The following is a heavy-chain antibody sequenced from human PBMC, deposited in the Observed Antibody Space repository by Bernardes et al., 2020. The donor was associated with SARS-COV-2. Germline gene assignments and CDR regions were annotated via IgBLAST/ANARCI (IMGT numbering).Heavy chain of an antibody. CDR1: GFIFDDYG. V-gene: IGHV3-20*01. CDR2: INWNGGNT. D-gene: IGHD6-19*01. J-gene: IGHJ4*02. CDR3: ARGAGYSSGWHDY. Sequence: GGSLRLSCAASGFIFDDYGMSWVRQAPGKGLEWVSGINWNGGNTGYADSVKGRFTISRDNAKNSLYLQLNSLRAEDTALYHCARGAGYSSGWHDYWGQGTLVTVSS.